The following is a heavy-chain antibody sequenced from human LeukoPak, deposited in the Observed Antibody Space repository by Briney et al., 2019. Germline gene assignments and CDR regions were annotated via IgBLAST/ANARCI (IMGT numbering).Heavy chain of an antibody. CDR3: ARDTSDYSSSWYRPYYYYMDV. CDR1: GYTFTSYY. Sequence: GASVKVSCKASGYTFTSYYMHWVRQAPGQGLEWMGIINPSGGSTSYAQKFQGRVTMTRDTSTSTVYMELSSLRSEDTAVYYCARDTSDYSSSWYRPYYYYMDVWGKGTTVTISS. J-gene: IGHJ6*03. V-gene: IGHV1-46*01. D-gene: IGHD6-13*01. CDR2: INPSGGST.